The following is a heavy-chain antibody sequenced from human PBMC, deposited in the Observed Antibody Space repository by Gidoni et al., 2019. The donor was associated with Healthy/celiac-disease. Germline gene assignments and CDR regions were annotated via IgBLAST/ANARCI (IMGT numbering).Heavy chain of an antibody. CDR2: T. D-gene: IGHD3-16*01. Sequence: TYYNPSLKSRVTISVDTSKNQFSLKLSSVTAADTAVYYCARLGEYTYFDYWGQGTLVTVSS. J-gene: IGHJ4*02. V-gene: IGHV4-39*01. CDR3: ARLGEYTYFDY.